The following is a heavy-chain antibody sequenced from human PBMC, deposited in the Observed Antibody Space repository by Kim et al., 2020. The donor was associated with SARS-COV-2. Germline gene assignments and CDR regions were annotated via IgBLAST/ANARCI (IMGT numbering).Heavy chain of an antibody. CDR2: IYYSGNT. CDR1: GGSISNYY. CDR3: ARHSSSSWYFRFDC. D-gene: IGHD6-13*01. J-gene: IGHJ4*02. V-gene: IGHV4-59*08. Sequence: SETLSLTCTVSGGSISNYYWSWIRQPPGKGLEWIGYIYYSGNTNYNPSLKSRVTISVDTSRNQFSLKLSSVTAADTAVYYCARHSSSSWYFRFDCWGQGT.